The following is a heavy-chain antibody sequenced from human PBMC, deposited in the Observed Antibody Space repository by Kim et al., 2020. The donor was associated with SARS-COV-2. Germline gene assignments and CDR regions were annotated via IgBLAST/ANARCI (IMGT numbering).Heavy chain of an antibody. J-gene: IGHJ4*02. V-gene: IGHV3-30*04. Sequence: GGSLRLSCAASGFPFGSYVMHWVRQAPGKGLEWVAVMSYDGSDKYYADSVKGRFTISRDNSKNTLYVQMDSLRPEDTAVYYCARDLGYCTSTRCYSRTGVFDYWGQGTLVTVSS. D-gene: IGHD2-2*01. CDR2: MSYDGSDK. CDR1: GFPFGSYV. CDR3: ARDLGYCTSTRCYSRTGVFDY.